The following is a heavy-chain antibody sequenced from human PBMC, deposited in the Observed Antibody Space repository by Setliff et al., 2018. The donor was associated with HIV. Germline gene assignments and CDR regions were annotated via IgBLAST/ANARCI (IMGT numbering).Heavy chain of an antibody. Sequence: SETLSLTCAASGYSINSGFSRAWIRQPPGQGPQWIGNIYYSGTTFYNPSLKSRVSISVDTSRNEFSLKLTSVTAADTAVYYCAREFSSSSFDQWGQGTLVTVSS. V-gene: IGHV4-38-2*02. CDR3: AREFSSSSFDQ. J-gene: IGHJ4*02. CDR2: IYYSGTT. D-gene: IGHD6-6*01. CDR1: GYSINSGFS.